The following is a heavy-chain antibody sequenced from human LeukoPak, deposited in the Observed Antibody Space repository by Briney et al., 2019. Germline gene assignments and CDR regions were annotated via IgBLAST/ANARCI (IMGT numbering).Heavy chain of an antibody. CDR1: GFTFSSYA. CDR2: ISYDGSNK. J-gene: IGHJ5*02. V-gene: IGHV3-30-3*01. CDR3: ARERLRYNWFDP. Sequence: GGSLRLSCAASGFTFSSYAMHWVRQAPGKGLEWVAVISYDGSNKYYADSVKGRFTISRDNSKNTLYLQMNSLRAEDTAVYYCARERLRYNWFDPWGQGTLVTVSS. D-gene: IGHD4-17*01.